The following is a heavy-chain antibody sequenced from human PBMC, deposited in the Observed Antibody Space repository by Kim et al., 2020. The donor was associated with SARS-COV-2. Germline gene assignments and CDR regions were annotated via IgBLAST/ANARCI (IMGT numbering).Heavy chain of an antibody. J-gene: IGHJ4*02. V-gene: IGHV3-48*02. Sequence: DSVKGRITISRDNAKNSLYLQMNSLRDEDTAVYYCARDSGNIVVVTAMGYWGQGTLVTVSS. D-gene: IGHD2-21*02. CDR3: ARDSGNIVVVTAMGY.